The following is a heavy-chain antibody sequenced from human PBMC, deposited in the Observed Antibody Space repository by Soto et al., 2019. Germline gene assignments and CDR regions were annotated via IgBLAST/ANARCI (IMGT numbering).Heavy chain of an antibody. J-gene: IGHJ4*02. CDR3: AKDPCFLRLGMVRGVLFDY. CDR1: GFTFSSYA. Sequence: GGSLRLSCAASGFTFSSYAMSWVRQAPGKGLEWVSAISGSGGSTYYADSVKGRFTISRDNSKNTLYLQMNSLRAEDTAVYYCAKDPCFLRLGMVRGVLFDYWGQGTLVTVSS. V-gene: IGHV3-23*01. CDR2: ISGSGGST. D-gene: IGHD3-10*01.